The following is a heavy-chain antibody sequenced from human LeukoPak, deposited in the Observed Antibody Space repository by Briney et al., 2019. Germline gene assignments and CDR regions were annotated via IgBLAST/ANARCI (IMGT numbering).Heavy chain of an antibody. CDR3: ARDLTRGYSGYDSVYYYGMDV. D-gene: IGHD5-12*01. Sequence: PGGSLRLSCAASGFTSSSYWMSWVRQAPGKGLEWVANIKQDGSEKYYVDSVKGRFTISRDNAKNSLYLQMNSLRAEDAAVYYCARDLTRGYSGYDSVYYYGMDVWGQGTTVTVSS. J-gene: IGHJ6*02. CDR2: IKQDGSEK. V-gene: IGHV3-7*01. CDR1: GFTSSSYW.